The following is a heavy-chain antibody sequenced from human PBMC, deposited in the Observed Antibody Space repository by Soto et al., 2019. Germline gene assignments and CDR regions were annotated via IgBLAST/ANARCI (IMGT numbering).Heavy chain of an antibody. D-gene: IGHD6-19*01. CDR1: GFTFSSYA. CDR3: ARGDSSGWYYFDY. Sequence: VQLVESGGGLVQPGGSLRLSCAASGFTFSSYAMNWVRQAPGKGLEWVSYISSSGSTIYYADSVKGRFTISRNNAKSSLYLQMNSLRAEDTAVYYCARGDSSGWYYFDYWGQGTLVTVSS. V-gene: IGHV3-48*03. CDR2: ISSSGSTI. J-gene: IGHJ4*02.